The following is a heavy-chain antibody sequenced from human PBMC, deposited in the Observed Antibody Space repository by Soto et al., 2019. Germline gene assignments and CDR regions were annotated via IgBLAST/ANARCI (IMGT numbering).Heavy chain of an antibody. CDR1: GGSFSGYY. CDR2: INHSGST. CDR3: ARGRDVVVVATTSFDY. J-gene: IGHJ4*02. V-gene: IGHV4-34*01. Sequence: QVQLQQWGAGLLKPSATLSLTCAVYGGSFSGYYWSWIRQPPGKGLEWIGEINHSGSTNYNPSLKSRVTISVDTSKNQFSLKLSSVTAADTAVYYCARGRDVVVVATTSFDYWGQGTLVTVSS. D-gene: IGHD2-15*01.